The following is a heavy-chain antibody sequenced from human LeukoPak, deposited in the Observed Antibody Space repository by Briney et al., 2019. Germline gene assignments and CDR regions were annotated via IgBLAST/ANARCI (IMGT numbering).Heavy chain of an antibody. V-gene: IGHV3-7*01. CDR3: ARDRYYYDSSGYSRYYYYGMDV. J-gene: IGHJ6*02. D-gene: IGHD3-22*01. Sequence: PGGSLRLSCAASGFTFSSYWMSWVRQAPGKGLEWVANIKQDGSEKYYVDSVKGRFTISRDNAKNSLYLQMNSLRAEDTAVYYCARDRYYYDSSGYSRYYYYGMDVWGQGTTVTVSS. CDR1: GFTFSSYW. CDR2: IKQDGSEK.